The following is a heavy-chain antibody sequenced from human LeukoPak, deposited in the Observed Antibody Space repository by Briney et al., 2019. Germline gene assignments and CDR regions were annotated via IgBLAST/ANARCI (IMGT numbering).Heavy chain of an antibody. CDR2: IYHSGST. D-gene: IGHD3-10*01. Sequence: KPSETLSLTCTVSGGSISGYYWSWIRQPPGKGLERIGYIYHSGSTYYNPSLKSRVTISVDRSKNQFSLKLSSVTAADTAVYYCARGLVRGVIDYWGQGTLVTVSS. V-gene: IGHV4-30-2*01. CDR3: ARGLVRGVIDY. CDR1: GGSISGYY. J-gene: IGHJ4*02.